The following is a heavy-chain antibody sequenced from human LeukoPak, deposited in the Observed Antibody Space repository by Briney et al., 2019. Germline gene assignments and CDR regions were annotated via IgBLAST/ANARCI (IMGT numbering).Heavy chain of an antibody. CDR1: GFTLSNYG. CDR2: IKQDVGDE. CDR3: AREGDGFDI. Sequence: PGGSLRLSCAASGFTLSNYGMHWVRQAPGKGLEWVASIKQDVGDEYYGDSVKGRFIISRDNGKNSLFLQMNSLRAEDTAVYYCAREGDGFDIWGQGTMVTVYS. J-gene: IGHJ3*02. V-gene: IGHV3-7*01.